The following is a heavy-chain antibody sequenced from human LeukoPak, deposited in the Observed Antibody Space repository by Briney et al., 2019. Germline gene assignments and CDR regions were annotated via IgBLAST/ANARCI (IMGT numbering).Heavy chain of an antibody. J-gene: IGHJ4*02. V-gene: IGHV4-59*08. Sequence: SETLSLTCNVSGASMSSNYWSWIRQPPGKGLEWIGYIYYSGSTNYSPSLKSRVTISVDTSKNQFSLKLSSVTAADTAVYYCARQGYSAYEILDYWGQGTLVTVSS. CDR2: IYYSGST. D-gene: IGHD5-12*01. CDR3: ARQGYSAYEILDY. CDR1: GASMSSNY.